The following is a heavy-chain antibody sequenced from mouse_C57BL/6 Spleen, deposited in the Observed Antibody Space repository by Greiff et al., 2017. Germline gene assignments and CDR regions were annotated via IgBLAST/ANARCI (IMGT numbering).Heavy chain of an antibody. CDR1: GFNINDYY. D-gene: IGHD1-1*01. V-gene: IGHV14-2*01. J-gene: IGHJ2*01. CDR2: IDPEDGET. Sequence: VQLQQSGAELVKPGASVKLSCTASGFNINDYYMHWVKQRPEQGLEWIGRIDPEDGETKYAPKFQGKATITADTSSNTAYLQLSSLTSEDTAVYYCARGTTVVGTRDYFDDWGKGTTLTVSS. CDR3: ARGTTVVGTRDYFDD.